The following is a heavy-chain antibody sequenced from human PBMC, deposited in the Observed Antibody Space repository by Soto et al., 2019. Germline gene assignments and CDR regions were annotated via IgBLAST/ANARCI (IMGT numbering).Heavy chain of an antibody. Sequence: GGSLRLSCAASGFTFSSYAMSWVRQAPGKGLEWVSVISSSGGGTYYADSVKGRFTISRDNSKNTLYLQMNSLRAEDTAVYYCANDLVACGDSGDALYIPRQGTTVPVSS. D-gene: IGHD2-15*01. V-gene: IGHV3-23*01. J-gene: IGHJ3*02. CDR2: ISSSGGGT. CDR1: GFTFSSYA. CDR3: ANDLVACGDSGDALYI.